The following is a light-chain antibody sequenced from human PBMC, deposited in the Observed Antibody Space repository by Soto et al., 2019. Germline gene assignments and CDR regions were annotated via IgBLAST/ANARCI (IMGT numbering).Light chain of an antibody. CDR1: QSLLGSDGKTY. CDR2: EVS. V-gene: IGKV2D-29*01. CDR3: MQSVQFPRT. J-gene: IGKJ4*01. Sequence: DIVMTQTPLSLSVTPGQPASISCKSSQSLLGSDGKTYLSWYLQKPGHPPQLLIFEVSNHFSGVSDRFSGSGSGTDFTLKISRVEAEDVGVYYCMQSVQFPRTFDGGTKVEIK.